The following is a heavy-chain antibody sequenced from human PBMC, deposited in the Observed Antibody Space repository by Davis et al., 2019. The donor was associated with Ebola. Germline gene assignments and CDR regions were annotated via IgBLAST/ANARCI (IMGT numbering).Heavy chain of an antibody. J-gene: IGHJ5*02. Sequence: SGPTLVKPTQTLTLTCTFSGFSLSTSGSTSGVGVGWVRQPPGKALEWLALIDWDDDKYYSTSLKTRLTISKDTSKNQVVLTMTNMDPVDTATYYCARTLFDDYGDYKGWFDPWGQGTLVTVSS. CDR3: ARTLFDDYGDYKGWFDP. V-gene: IGHV2-70*20. CDR1: GFSLSTSGSTSGVG. CDR2: IDWDDDK. D-gene: IGHD4-17*01.